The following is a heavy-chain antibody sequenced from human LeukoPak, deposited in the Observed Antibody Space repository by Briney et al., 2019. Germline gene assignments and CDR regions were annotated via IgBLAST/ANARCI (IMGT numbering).Heavy chain of an antibody. CDR1: GLTFSKAW. CDR3: TTGESMVGTTIHVRWAD. D-gene: IGHD1-26*01. Sequence: PGGSLRLSCAASGLTFSKAWMTWVRQAPGKGLEWVGRIKSKTAGGTTDYAAPVKGRFTISRDDSKNTLYLEMNNLKTEDTAVYYCTTGESMVGTTIHVRWADWGQGTLVTVSS. J-gene: IGHJ4*02. CDR2: IKSKTAGGTT. V-gene: IGHV3-15*01.